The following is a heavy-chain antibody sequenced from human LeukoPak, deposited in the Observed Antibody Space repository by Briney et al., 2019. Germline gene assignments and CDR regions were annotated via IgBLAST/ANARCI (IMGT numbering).Heavy chain of an antibody. V-gene: IGHV3-23*01. CDR2: ISGSGGST. CDR3: AKDLLHYYDSSGYYPFDY. CDR1: GFTFSSYA. Sequence: GRSLRLSCAASGFTFSSYAMSWVRQAPGKGLEWVSAISGSGGSTYYADSVKGRFTISRDNSKNTLYLQMNSLRAEDTAVYYCAKDLLHYYDSSGYYPFDYWGQGTLVTVSS. D-gene: IGHD3-22*01. J-gene: IGHJ4*02.